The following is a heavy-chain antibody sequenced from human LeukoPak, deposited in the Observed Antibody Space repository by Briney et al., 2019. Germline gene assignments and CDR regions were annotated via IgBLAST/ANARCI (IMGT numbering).Heavy chain of an antibody. J-gene: IGHJ4*02. CDR1: GFTFTSSA. D-gene: IGHD3-22*01. CDR3: AADLGYYDSSGPCGY. Sequence: ASVKVPCTASGFTFTSSAVQWVRQARGQRLEWIGWIVVGSGNTNYAQKFQERVTITRDMSTSTAYMELSSLRSEDTAVYYCAADLGYYDSSGPCGYWGQGTLVTVSS. V-gene: IGHV1-58*01. CDR2: IVVGSGNT.